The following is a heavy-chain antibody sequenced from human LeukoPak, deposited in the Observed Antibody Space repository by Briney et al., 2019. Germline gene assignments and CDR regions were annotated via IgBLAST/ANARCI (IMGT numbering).Heavy chain of an antibody. Sequence: GGSLRLSCAASGFTFSSYEMNWVRQAPGKGLEWVSYISSSGSTIYYADSVKGRFTISRDNAKNSLYLQMNSLRAEDTAVYHCARADYSNYIYYFDYWGQGTLVTVSS. D-gene: IGHD4-11*01. CDR3: ARADYSNYIYYFDY. CDR2: ISSSGSTI. V-gene: IGHV3-48*03. CDR1: GFTFSSYE. J-gene: IGHJ4*02.